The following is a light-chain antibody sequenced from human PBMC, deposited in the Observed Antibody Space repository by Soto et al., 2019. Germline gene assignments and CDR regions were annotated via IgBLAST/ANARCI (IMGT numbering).Light chain of an antibody. V-gene: IGKV1-5*01. Sequence: DIQMTQSPSTLSASVGDRVTITCRASQSISSWLAWYQQKPGKAPKLLIYDASSLKSGVPSRFSCSGSGTEFTLTISSLQPDDFATYYCQQSNSYSLTFGGGTKVEIK. CDR1: QSISSW. J-gene: IGKJ4*01. CDR3: QQSNSYSLT. CDR2: DAS.